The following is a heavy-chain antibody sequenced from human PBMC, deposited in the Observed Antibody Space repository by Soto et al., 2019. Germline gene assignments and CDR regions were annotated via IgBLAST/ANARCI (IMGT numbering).Heavy chain of an antibody. V-gene: IGHV4-59*01. Sequence: RSETLSLTCTVSGGSISSYYWSWIRQPPGKGLEWIGYIYYSGSTNYNPSLKSRVTISVDTSKNQFSLKLSSVTAADTAVYYCARGGSGWYPFDYWGQATLVTVSS. J-gene: IGHJ4*02. CDR3: ARGGSGWYPFDY. CDR2: IYYSGST. D-gene: IGHD6-19*01. CDR1: GGSISSYY.